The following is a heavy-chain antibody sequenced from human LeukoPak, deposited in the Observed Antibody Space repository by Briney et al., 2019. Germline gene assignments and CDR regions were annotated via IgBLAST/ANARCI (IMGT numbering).Heavy chain of an antibody. Sequence: SETLSLTCAVYGGSFSGYYWSWIRQPPGKGLEWIGEINHSGSTNYNPSLKSRVTISVDTSKNQFSLKLSSVTAADTAVYYCARDYYGDYYQSGYGMDVWGQGTTVTVSS. V-gene: IGHV4-34*01. J-gene: IGHJ6*02. CDR2: INHSGST. CDR1: GGSFSGYY. CDR3: ARDYYGDYYQSGYGMDV. D-gene: IGHD4-17*01.